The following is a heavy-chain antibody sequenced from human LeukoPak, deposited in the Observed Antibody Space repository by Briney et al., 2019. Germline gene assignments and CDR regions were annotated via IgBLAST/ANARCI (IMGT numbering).Heavy chain of an antibody. J-gene: IGHJ4*02. CDR3: GRNLYRTGWKNYLDS. CDR2: IYADGGT. V-gene: IGHV3-53*01. CDR1: GFSVTTNY. D-gene: IGHD6-19*01. Sequence: GGSRRLSCAASGFSVTTNYMTWVRQAPGKGLEWVSVIYADGGTYYADSVKGRFTMSRDSSRNTLYLQMNNLRVDDTAIYYCGRNLYRTGWKNYLDSWGQGTLVTVSS.